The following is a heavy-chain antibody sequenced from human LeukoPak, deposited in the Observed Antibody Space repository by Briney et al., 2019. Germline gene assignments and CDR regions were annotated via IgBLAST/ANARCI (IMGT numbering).Heavy chain of an antibody. Sequence: SETLSLTCAVYGGSFSGYYWSWIRQPPGKGLEWIGEINHSGSTNNNPSLKSRVTISVDTSKNQFSLKLSSVTAADTAVYYCARGAFFRSTVTTLRYYYYGMDVWGQGTTVTVSS. V-gene: IGHV4-34*01. D-gene: IGHD4-17*01. J-gene: IGHJ6*02. CDR3: ARGAFFRSTVTTLRYYYYGMDV. CDR2: INHSGST. CDR1: GGSFSGYY.